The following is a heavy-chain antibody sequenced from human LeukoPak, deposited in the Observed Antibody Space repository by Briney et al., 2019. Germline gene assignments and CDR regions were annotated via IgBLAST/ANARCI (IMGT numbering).Heavy chain of an antibody. V-gene: IGHV3-23*01. D-gene: IGHD2-15*01. J-gene: IGHJ4*02. CDR3: AKDTVVVVADKDY. Sequence: GGSLRLSCAASGFIFSSYAMSWVRQAPGMGLESVSAISARGTSTYYADSVKGRFTISRDNSRNTLYLQMNSLRAEDTAVYYCAKDTVVVVADKDYWGQGTLVTVSS. CDR2: ISARGTST. CDR1: GFIFSSYA.